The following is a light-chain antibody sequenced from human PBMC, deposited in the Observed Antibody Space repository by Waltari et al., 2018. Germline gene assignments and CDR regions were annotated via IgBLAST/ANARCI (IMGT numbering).Light chain of an antibody. CDR2: EVS. Sequence: QSALTQPASVSGSPGQSITISCTGTSSDVGGYKYVSWYQQHPGKAPKLMIYEVSNRPSGMSSRFSGAKSGNMASLTISGLQAEDEADYYCSSYASSSTLWVFGGGTKLTVL. CDR1: SSDVGGYKY. CDR3: SSYASSSTLWV. V-gene: IGLV2-14*01. J-gene: IGLJ3*02.